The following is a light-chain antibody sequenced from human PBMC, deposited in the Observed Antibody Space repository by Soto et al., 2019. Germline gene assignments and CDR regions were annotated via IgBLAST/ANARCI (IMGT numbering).Light chain of an antibody. CDR1: QSVSNPY. J-gene: IGKJ2*01. CDR2: GAS. Sequence: DKTNLSCRASQSVSNPYLAWYQQKPGQAPRLLISGASSRATGIPDRFSGSGSGTDFSLTISRLEPAEFAVYHCPELGTWPQLPLGRGTKVDIK. CDR3: PELGTWPQLP. V-gene: IGKV3-20*01.